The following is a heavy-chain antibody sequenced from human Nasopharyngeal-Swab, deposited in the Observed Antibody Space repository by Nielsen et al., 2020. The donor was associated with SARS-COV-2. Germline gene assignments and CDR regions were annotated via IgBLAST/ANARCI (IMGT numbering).Heavy chain of an antibody. J-gene: IGHJ4*02. CDR1: GFTFSPYT. V-gene: IGHV3-48*04. CDR2: ISSGNSV. Sequence: GESLKISCATSGFTFSPYTMTWVRQAPGKGLQWISYISSGNSVQYADSVRGRFTISRDNANNSLYLQMNSLTAEDTAVYYCARERGGGYGDYWGQGTLVTVSS. D-gene: IGHD5-12*01. CDR3: ARERGGGYGDY.